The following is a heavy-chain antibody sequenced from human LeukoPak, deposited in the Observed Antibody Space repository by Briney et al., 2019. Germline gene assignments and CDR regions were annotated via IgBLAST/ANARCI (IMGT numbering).Heavy chain of an antibody. CDR3: ARVVTIFGVVPSSYYYYMDV. Sequence: ASVKVSCKASGYTFTGYYMHWVRQAPGQGLEWMGWISAYNGNTNYAQKLQGRVTMTTDTSTSTAYMELRSLRSGDTAVYYCARVVTIFGVVPSSYYYYMDVWGKGTTVTVSS. CDR2: ISAYNGNT. D-gene: IGHD3-3*01. V-gene: IGHV1-18*04. CDR1: GYTFTGYY. J-gene: IGHJ6*03.